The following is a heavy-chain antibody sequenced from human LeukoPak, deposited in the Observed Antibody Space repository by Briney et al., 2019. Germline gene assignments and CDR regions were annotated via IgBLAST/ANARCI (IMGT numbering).Heavy chain of an antibody. D-gene: IGHD5-18*01. J-gene: IGHJ6*02. CDR1: GFTFSSYA. V-gene: IGHV3-30-3*01. Sequence: PGGSLRLSCAASGFTFSSYAMHWVRQAPGKGLEWVAVISYDGSNKYYADPMKGRFTISRDNAKNSLYLQMNSLRAEDTAVYYCARDRGYLNVWGQGTTVTVSS. CDR3: ARDRGYLNV. CDR2: ISYDGSNK.